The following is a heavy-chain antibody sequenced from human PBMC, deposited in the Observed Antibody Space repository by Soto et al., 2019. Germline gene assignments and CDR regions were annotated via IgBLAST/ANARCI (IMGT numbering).Heavy chain of an antibody. CDR2: IIPIFGTA. CDR1: GGTFSSYA. D-gene: IGHD2-15*01. CDR3: AREMSGEDDAFDI. Sequence: QVQLVQAGAEVKKPWSSVKVCGKASGGTFSSYAISWVRQAPGQGLEWMGGIIPIFGTANYAQKFQGRVKIIADESRSTAYMELSSLRSEDTAVHYCAREMSGEDDAFDILGEGTMVTVSS. V-gene: IGHV1-69*01. J-gene: IGHJ3*02.